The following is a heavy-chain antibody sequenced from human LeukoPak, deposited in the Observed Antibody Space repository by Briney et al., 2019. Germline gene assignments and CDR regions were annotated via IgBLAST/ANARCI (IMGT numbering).Heavy chain of an antibody. D-gene: IGHD4-23*01. V-gene: IGHV3-33*06. CDR2: IWYDGSNK. CDR3: AKGGHGGYYLDY. CDR1: GFTFSNYG. J-gene: IGHJ4*02. Sequence: GGSLRLSXAASGFTFSNYGMHWVRQAPGKGLEWVAVIWYDGSNKYYADSVKGRFTISRDNSKNTLYLQMNSLRAEDTAVYYCAKGGHGGYYLDYWGQGTLVTVSS.